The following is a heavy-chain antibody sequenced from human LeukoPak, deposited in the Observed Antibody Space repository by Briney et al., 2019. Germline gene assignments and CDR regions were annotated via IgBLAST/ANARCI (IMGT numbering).Heavy chain of an antibody. J-gene: IGHJ4*02. CDR1: GGSFSDYY. CDR2: IYYSGST. V-gene: IGHV4-31*11. D-gene: IGHD4-23*01. Sequence: PSETLSLTCAVYGGSFSDYYWSWIRQHPGKGLEWIGYIYYSGSTYYNPSLKSRVTISVDTSKNQFSLKLSSVTAADTAVYYCARGDASGYDFFTTVVTPIFDYWGQGTLVTVSS. CDR3: ARGDASGYDFFTTVVTPIFDY.